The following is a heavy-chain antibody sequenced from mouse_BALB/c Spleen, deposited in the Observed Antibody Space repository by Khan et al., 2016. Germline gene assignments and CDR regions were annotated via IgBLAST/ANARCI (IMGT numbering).Heavy chain of an antibody. V-gene: IGHV1-87*01. CDR1: GYTFTSYW. J-gene: IGHJ2*01. CDR3: ARGVPFDY. CDR2: IYPGDGDT. Sequence: VRLKQSGAELARPGASVKLSCKASGYTFTSYWMQWVKQRPGQGLEWIGAIYPGDGDTRYTQKFKGKATLTADKSSSTAYMQLSSLASEDSAVYYCARGVPFDYWGQGTTLTVAS. D-gene: IGHD2-14*01.